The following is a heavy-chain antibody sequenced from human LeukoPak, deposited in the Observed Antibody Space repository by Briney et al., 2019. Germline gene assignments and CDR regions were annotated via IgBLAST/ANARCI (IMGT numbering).Heavy chain of an antibody. D-gene: IGHD6-13*01. CDR1: GFTFSSYG. V-gene: IGHV3-30*18. Sequence: PGRPLRLSCAASGFTFSSYGMHGVRQAPGRGLEWVSVISYGGSNKYYADSVRGRYTISRDNSKNTLYLQMNSLKAEDMDVYYCAKWGSSWYYDYWGQGTLVTVSS. J-gene: IGHJ4*02. CDR2: ISYGGSNK. CDR3: AKWGSSWYYDY.